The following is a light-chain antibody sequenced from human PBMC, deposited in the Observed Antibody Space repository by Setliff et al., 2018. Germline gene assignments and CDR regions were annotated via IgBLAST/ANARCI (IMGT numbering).Light chain of an antibody. CDR1: SSDVGGYDY. CDR3: SSYAGSSTLYV. J-gene: IGLJ1*01. V-gene: IGLV2-14*03. CDR2: DVS. Sequence: LTQPASVSGSPGQSITISCTGTSSDVGGYDYVSWYQQHPDKAPKLMIFDVSNRPSGVSNRFSGSKSGNTASLTISGLQAEDEADYYCSSYAGSSTLYVFGTGTKVTVL.